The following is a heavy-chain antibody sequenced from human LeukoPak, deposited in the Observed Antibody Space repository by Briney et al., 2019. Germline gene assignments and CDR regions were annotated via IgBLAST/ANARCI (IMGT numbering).Heavy chain of an antibody. CDR2: IKQDGTER. J-gene: IGHJ4*02. Sequence: GGSLRLSCAASGFTFSSYAMSWVRQAPGKGLEWVANIKQDGTERYYVDSVKGRFTISRDNAKNSLYLQMNSLRVEDTAVYYCAKVAKYYYGSKTYYFFEHWGQGTPVTASS. V-gene: IGHV3-7*01. CDR3: AKVAKYYYGSKTYYFFEH. CDR1: GFTFSSYA. D-gene: IGHD3-10*01.